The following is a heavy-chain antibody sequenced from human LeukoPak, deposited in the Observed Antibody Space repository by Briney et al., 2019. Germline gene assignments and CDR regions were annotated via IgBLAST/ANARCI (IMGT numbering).Heavy chain of an antibody. CDR1: GFTFSSYA. V-gene: IGHV3-30-3*01. CDR3: ARDRVTMVRGVPYYGMDV. Sequence: GGSLRLSCAASGFTFSSYAMHWVRQAPGKGLERVAVISYDGSNKYYADSVKGRFTISRDNSKNTLYLQMNSLRAEDTAVYYCARDRVTMVRGVPYYGMDVWGKGTTVTVSS. D-gene: IGHD3-10*01. CDR2: ISYDGSNK. J-gene: IGHJ6*04.